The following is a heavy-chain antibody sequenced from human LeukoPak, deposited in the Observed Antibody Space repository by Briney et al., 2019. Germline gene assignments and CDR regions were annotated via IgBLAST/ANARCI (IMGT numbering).Heavy chain of an antibody. D-gene: IGHD3-22*01. J-gene: IGHJ4*02. V-gene: IGHV1-69*05. CDR2: IIPIFGTA. CDR3: ASPDLYDSSGYYSY. CDR1: GGTFSSYA. Sequence: SVKVSCKASGGTFSSYAISWVRQAPGQGLEWMGGIIPIFGTANYAQKFQGRVTITTDESTSTAYMELSSLRSEDTAVYYCASPDLYDSSGYYSYWGQGTLVTVSS.